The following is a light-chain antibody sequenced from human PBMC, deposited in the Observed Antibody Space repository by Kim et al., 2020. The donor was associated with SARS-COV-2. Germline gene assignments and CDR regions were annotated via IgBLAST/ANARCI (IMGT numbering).Light chain of an antibody. CDR3: QTWDSSSVI. CDR2: QDT. Sequence: SVSPGQTASITRSGDKLEDKYVCWYQQKAGQSPVLLIYQDTKWPSGIPERFSGSNSGNTATLTISGTQAMDEADYYCQTWDSSSVIFGGGTQLTVL. J-gene: IGLJ2*01. V-gene: IGLV3-1*01. CDR1: KLEDKY.